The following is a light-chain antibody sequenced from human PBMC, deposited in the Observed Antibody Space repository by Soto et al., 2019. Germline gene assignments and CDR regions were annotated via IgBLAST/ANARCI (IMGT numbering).Light chain of an antibody. V-gene: IGKV1-33*01. CDR2: DAS. Sequence: DIQMTQSPSSLSASVGDRVTITCQASQDITNYLHWYQQRLGKAPKLLIYDASNLETGIPSRFSGSGSGTDFTFTISSLQPEDIATYYCQQYDDLPLTFGGGTKVEIK. J-gene: IGKJ4*01. CDR1: QDITNY. CDR3: QQYDDLPLT.